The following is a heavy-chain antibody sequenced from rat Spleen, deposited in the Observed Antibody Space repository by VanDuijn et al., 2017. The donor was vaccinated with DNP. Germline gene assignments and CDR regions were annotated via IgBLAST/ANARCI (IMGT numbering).Heavy chain of an antibody. Sequence: EVQLVESGGGLVQPGRSLKLSCAASGFTFSDYNMAWVRQAPKKGLEWVATISYDGSRVDSRDSVKGRFTISRDNAKNTLYLQMNSLRSEDMATYYCARWNSGHFDYWGQGVMVPVSS. CDR1: GFTFSDYN. CDR2: ISYDGSRV. CDR3: ARWNSGHFDY. D-gene: IGHD4-3*01. V-gene: IGHV5-7*01. J-gene: IGHJ2*01.